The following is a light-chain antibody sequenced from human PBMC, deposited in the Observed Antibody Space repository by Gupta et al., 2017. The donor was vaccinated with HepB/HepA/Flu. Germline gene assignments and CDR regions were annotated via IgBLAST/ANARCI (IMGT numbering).Light chain of an antibody. J-gene: IGLJ2*01. CDR3: KAWDSSTVI. V-gene: IGLV3-1*01. CDR1: KLGDKY. CDR2: HNN. Sequence: SYQLTQPPSGSVSPGQTASITCPGDKLGDKYACWYQQKPGQSPVLVIYHNNKRPSGLPERFSASNSGNTATLTICGTQAMDEADYYCKAWDSSTVIFGGGTKLTVL.